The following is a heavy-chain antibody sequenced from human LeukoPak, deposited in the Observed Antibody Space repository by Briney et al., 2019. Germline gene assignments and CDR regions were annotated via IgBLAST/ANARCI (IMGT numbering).Heavy chain of an antibody. J-gene: IGHJ4*02. CDR2: IYQSGTT. V-gene: IGHV4-38-2*02. CDR1: GYSISSGYY. Sequence: PSETLSLTCTVSGYSISSGYYWGWIRQPPGKGLEWIGSIYQSGTTYYNPSLKSRVTMSVDTSKNQFSLRLSSVTAADTAVYYCAREYHGSFDYWGQGTLVTVSS. CDR3: AREYHGSFDY.